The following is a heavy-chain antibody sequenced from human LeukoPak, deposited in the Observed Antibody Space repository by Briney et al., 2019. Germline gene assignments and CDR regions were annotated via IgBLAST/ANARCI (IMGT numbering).Heavy chain of an antibody. CDR3: ARVHYSGSYFSQNYFDY. CDR2: MNPNSGNT. J-gene: IGHJ4*02. D-gene: IGHD1-26*01. CDR1: GYTFTSYD. Sequence: ASVNVSCTASGYTFTSYDINWVRQATGQGLEWMGSMNPNSGNTDYAQKFQGRVTMTRDTSTSTAYMELSSLRSEDTAVYYCARVHYSGSYFSQNYFDYWGQGTLVTVSS. V-gene: IGHV1-8*01.